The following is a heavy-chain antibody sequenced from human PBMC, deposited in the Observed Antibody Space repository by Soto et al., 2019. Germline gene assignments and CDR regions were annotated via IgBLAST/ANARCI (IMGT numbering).Heavy chain of an antibody. CDR2: INPNSGGT. J-gene: IGHJ4*02. Sequence: ASVKVSCKASGYTFTGYYMHWVRQAPGQGLEWMGWINPNSGGTNYAQKFQGRVTMTRDTSISTAYMELSRLRSDDTAVYYCARPMLLWFGDCSYWGQGTLVTVSS. CDR1: GYTFTGYY. CDR3: ARPMLLWFGDCSY. V-gene: IGHV1-2*02. D-gene: IGHD3-10*01.